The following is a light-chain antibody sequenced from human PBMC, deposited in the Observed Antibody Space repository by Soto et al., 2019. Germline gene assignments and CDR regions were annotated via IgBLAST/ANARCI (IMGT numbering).Light chain of an antibody. CDR3: QQRSDWPWT. CDR2: GAS. J-gene: IGKJ1*01. Sequence: EIVLTQSPATLSLSPVERATLSCMASQSVSSYLAWYQQKPGQAPRLLIYGASTRATGIPARFSGSGSGTDFTLTISNVEPEDFAVYYCQQRSDWPWTFGQGTKVDIK. V-gene: IGKV3-11*01. CDR1: QSVSSY.